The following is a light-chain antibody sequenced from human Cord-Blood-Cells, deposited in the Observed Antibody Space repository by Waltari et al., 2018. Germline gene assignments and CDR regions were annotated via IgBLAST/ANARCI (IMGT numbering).Light chain of an antibody. V-gene: IGKV1D-8*01. J-gene: IGKJ2*03. Sequence: VIWMTQSPSLLSASTGDRATISCRRSQGISSCLAWYQQKPGKAPELLISAASTLQSGVPSCCSGSRAGIDFTRTISCLQCEDLATYYGQKYYSVPFSFGQATKLESK. CDR1: QGISSC. CDR2: AAS. CDR3: QKYYSVPFS.